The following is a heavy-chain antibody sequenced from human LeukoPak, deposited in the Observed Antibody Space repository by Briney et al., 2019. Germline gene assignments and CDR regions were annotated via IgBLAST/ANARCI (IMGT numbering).Heavy chain of an antibody. CDR1: GGSISSSSYY. CDR2: IYYSGST. V-gene: IGHV4-39*07. J-gene: IGHJ3*02. D-gene: IGHD1-26*01. CDR3: ARGPPKGAAPGAFDI. Sequence: SETLSLTCTVSGGSISSSSYYWGWIRQPPGKGLEWIGSIYYSGSTYYNPSLKSRVTISVDTSKNQFSLKLSSVTAADTAVYYCARGPPKGAAPGAFDIWGQGTMVTVSS.